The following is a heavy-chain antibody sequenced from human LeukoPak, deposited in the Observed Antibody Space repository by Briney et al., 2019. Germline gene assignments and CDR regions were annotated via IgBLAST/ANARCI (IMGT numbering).Heavy chain of an antibody. CDR1: GFTVSSNY. D-gene: IGHD3-3*01. V-gene: IGHV3-66*02. J-gene: IGHJ4*02. CDR2: IYSGGST. Sequence: GGSLRLSCAASGFTVSSNYMSWVRQAPGKGLEWVSVIYSGGSTYYADSVKGRFTISRDNSKNTLYLQMNSLRAEDTAVYYCARYHYDFWSGYFDCWGQGTLATVSS. CDR3: ARYHYDFWSGYFDC.